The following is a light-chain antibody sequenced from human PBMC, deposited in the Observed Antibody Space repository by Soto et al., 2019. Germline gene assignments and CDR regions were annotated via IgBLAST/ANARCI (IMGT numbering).Light chain of an antibody. Sequence: EIVLTQSPATLSLSPGERATLSCTASQSVNSYLAWYQHRPGQAPRLLIYDTFNRATGVPARFSGSGSGTDFTLTISSLEPEDFAVYSCQHRTSRYTFGQGTKVETK. CDR2: DTF. CDR1: QSVNSY. CDR3: QHRTSRYT. J-gene: IGKJ2*01. V-gene: IGKV3-11*01.